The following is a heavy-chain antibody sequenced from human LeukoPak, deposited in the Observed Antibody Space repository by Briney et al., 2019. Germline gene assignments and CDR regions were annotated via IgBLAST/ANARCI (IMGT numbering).Heavy chain of an antibody. CDR3: ATDVSLPMIGVFDI. V-gene: IGHV1-2*02. CDR1: GYTFNTYG. CDR2: INPNSGGT. J-gene: IGHJ3*02. Sequence: GASVKVSCKASGYTFNTYGMNWVRQAPGQGLEWMGWINPNSGGTNYAQKFQGRVTMTRDTSISTAYMELSRLGSEDTAVYYCATDVSLPMIGVFDIWGQGTMVTVSS. D-gene: IGHD3-22*01.